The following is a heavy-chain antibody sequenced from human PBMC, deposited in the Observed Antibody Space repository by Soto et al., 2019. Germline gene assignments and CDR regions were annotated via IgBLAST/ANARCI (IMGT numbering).Heavy chain of an antibody. CDR3: ARAPGAAIDY. CDR2: INAGNGNT. CDR1: GYTFASYA. J-gene: IGHJ4*02. Sequence: SVKVSCKASGYTFASYAMHWVRQAPGQGLEWMGWINAGNGNTKFSQKFQGRVTITRDTSASTAYMELSSLRSEDTAVYYCARAPGAAIDYWGQGTLVTVSS. V-gene: IGHV1-3*01.